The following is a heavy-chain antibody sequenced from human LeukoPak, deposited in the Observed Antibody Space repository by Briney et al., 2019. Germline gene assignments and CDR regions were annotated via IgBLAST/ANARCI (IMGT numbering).Heavy chain of an antibody. D-gene: IGHD3-16*01. V-gene: IGHV4-59*01. J-gene: IGHJ4*02. CDR2: IYYSGST. Sequence: SETLSLTCSVSGGSIITYYWSWIRQPPGKGLEWFGYIYYSGSTNYNPSLESRVTISVDTSKNQFSLKLSSVTAEDTAVYYCARGDLGGGNGFDYWGQGTLVTVSS. CDR3: ARGDLGGGNGFDY. CDR1: GGSIITYY.